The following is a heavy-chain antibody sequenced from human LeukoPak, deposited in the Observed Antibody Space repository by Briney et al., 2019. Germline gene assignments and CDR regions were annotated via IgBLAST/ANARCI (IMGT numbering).Heavy chain of an antibody. CDR3: AIEMDY. V-gene: IGHV4-39*07. CDR2: IYHSGST. J-gene: IGHJ4*02. CDR1: GGSIRSSYYY. Sequence: PSETLSLTCTVSGGSIRSSYYYWGWIRQPPGKGLEWIGEIYHSGSTNYNPSLKSRVTISVDKSKNQFSLKLSSVTAADTAVYYCAIEMDYWGQGTLVTVSS.